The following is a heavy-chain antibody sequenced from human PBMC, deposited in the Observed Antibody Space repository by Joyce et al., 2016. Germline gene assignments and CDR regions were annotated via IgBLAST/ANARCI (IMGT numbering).Heavy chain of an antibody. V-gene: IGHV3-74*01. Sequence: EVQLVESGGGLVQPGGSLRLSCAASGFSFSGYWIHWVRQAPGKGVGWGARINTDGSSTRFADSVKGRFTISRDNAKNTLYLQMNSLRAEDTAVYYCVRGISARPGGPNWFDPWGQGTLVTVSS. CDR2: INTDGSST. CDR3: VRGISARPGGPNWFDP. J-gene: IGHJ5*02. D-gene: IGHD6-6*01. CDR1: GFSFSGYW.